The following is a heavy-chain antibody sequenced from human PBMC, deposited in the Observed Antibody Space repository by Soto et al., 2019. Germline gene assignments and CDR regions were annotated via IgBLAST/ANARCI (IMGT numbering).Heavy chain of an antibody. D-gene: IGHD3-10*01. CDR3: AREVTGSGPYYFDY. V-gene: IGHV4-61*01. Sequence: NPSETLSLTCTVSGGSVSSGSYYWSWIRQPPGKGLEWIGYIYYSGSTNYNPSLKSRVTISVDTSKNQFSLKLSSVTAADTAVYYCAREVTGSGPYYFDYWGQGTLVTVSS. CDR2: IYYSGST. J-gene: IGHJ4*02. CDR1: GGSVSSGSYY.